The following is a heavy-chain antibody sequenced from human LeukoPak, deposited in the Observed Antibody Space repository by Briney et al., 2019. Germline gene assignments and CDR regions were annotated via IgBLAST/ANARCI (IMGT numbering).Heavy chain of an antibody. CDR1: GFTFSSYA. CDR2: ISGSGGSI. J-gene: IGHJ4*02. Sequence: GGSLRLSCAASGFTFSSYAMSWVRQAPGKGLEWVSAISGSGGSIYYADSVKGRFTISRDNSKNTLYLQMNSLRAEDTAVYYCAKDQHSMVRGPMRYWGQGTLVTVSS. D-gene: IGHD3-10*01. CDR3: AKDQHSMVRGPMRY. V-gene: IGHV3-23*01.